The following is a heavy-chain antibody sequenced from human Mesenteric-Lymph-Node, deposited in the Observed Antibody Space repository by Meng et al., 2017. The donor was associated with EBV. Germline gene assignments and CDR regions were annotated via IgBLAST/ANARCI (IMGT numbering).Heavy chain of an antibody. D-gene: IGHD3-10*01. J-gene: IGHJ4*02. Sequence: LTGSGPGLVTPSEPLSLPCTVSGGSISSSSYYWGWIRQPPGQGLEWIGSFYYSGSTYYNPSLKSRVTISEHTSKNQFSLKLSSVTAADTAVYYCARVLLRGVILLWGQGTLVTVSS. CDR1: GGSISSSSYY. V-gene: IGHV4-39*07. CDR2: FYYSGST. CDR3: ARVLLRGVILL.